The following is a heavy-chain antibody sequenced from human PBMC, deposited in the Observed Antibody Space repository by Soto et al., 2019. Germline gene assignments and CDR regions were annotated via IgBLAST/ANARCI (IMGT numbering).Heavy chain of an antibody. D-gene: IGHD5-18*01. CDR3: VRGGYIPSRYYYGMDV. V-gene: IGHV5-10-1*01. CDR1: GYSFTSYW. Sequence: PGESLKISRKGSGYSFTSYWISWVRQMPGKGLEWIGRIDPSDSDTNYSPSFQGHVTISADKSISTAYLQRSSLKVSDTAMYYCVRGGYIPSRYYYGMDVWGQGTTVTV. CDR2: IDPSDSDT. J-gene: IGHJ6*02.